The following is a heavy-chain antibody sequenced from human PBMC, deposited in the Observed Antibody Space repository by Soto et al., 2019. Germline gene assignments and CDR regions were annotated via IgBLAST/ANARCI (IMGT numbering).Heavy chain of an antibody. CDR1: GYTFTRYG. CDR3: ARDLRVEGLFSNRDAEYCQH. CDR2: VSAYNGHT. D-gene: IGHD3-3*01. V-gene: IGHV1-18*01. J-gene: IGHJ1*01. Sequence: QVQLVQSGAEVKKPGASVQVSCKASGYTFTRYGISWVRQAPGQGLEWMGWVSAYNGHTNDAQKLQGRVTMTTDTSTSTAYMERRSLRSDDTAGYYGARDLRVEGLFSNRDAEYCQHWGQGTLGTVSS.